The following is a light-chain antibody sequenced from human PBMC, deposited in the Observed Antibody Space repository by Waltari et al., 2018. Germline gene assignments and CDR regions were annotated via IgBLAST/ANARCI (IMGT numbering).Light chain of an antibody. CDR3: NSYTGSSSWV. CDR1: SSDVGFYNY. CDR2: DVS. Sequence: QSALTQPASVSGSPGQSITISCTGTSSDVGFYNYVSWYQQHPGKAPKPMLYDVSERPSGVSNRFSGSKSGNTASLTISGLQADDEADYYCNSYTGSSSWVFGGGTKLTV. V-gene: IGLV2-14*01. J-gene: IGLJ3*02.